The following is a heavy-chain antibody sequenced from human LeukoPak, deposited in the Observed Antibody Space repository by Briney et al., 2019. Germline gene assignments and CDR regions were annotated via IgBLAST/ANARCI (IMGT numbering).Heavy chain of an antibody. CDR3: AREVRDRFDY. J-gene: IGHJ4*02. Sequence: GGSLRLSCAASGFTFSGFAMHWVRQAPGKGLEWVAVISYDGSNKYYADSVKGRFTISRDNSKNTLYLQMNSLRAEDTAVHYCAREVRDRFDYWGQGTLVTVSS. CDR2: ISYDGSNK. V-gene: IGHV3-30-3*01. CDR1: GFTFSGFA.